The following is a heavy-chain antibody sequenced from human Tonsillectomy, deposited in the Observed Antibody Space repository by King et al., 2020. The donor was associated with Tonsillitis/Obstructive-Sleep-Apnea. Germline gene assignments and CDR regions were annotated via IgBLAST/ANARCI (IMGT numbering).Heavy chain of an antibody. J-gene: IGHJ4*02. Sequence: RFTISRDNSKNTLYLQMNSLRAEDTAVCYCARSAVGDEMSFDYWGQGTLVT. V-gene: IGHV3-53*01. CDR3: ARSAVGDEMSFDY. D-gene: IGHD4-17*01.